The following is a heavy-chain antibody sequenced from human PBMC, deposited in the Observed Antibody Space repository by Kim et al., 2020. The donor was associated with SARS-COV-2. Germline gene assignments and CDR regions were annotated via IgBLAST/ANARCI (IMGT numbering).Heavy chain of an antibody. CDR2: IYYSGST. CDR1: GGSISSGGYY. Sequence: SETLSLTCTVSGGSISSGGYYWSWIRQHPGKGLEWIGYIYYSGSTYYNPSLKSRVTISVDTSKNQFSLKLSSVTAADTAVYYCARAHGRYYGSVPFGPCGRGTLVTASP. J-gene: IGHJ5*02. CDR3: ARAHGRYYGSVPFGP. D-gene: IGHD3-10*01. V-gene: IGHV4-31*03.